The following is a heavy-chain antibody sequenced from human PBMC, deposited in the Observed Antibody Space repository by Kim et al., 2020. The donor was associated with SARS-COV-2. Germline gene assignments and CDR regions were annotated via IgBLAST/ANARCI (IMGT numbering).Heavy chain of an antibody. CDR2: ISYDGSNK. CDR3: AKDAYSSSRYGGKSIDY. V-gene: IGHV3-30*18. J-gene: IGHJ4*01. CDR1: GFTFSSYG. D-gene: IGHD6-13*01. Sequence: GESLKISCAASGFTFSSYGMHWVRQAPGKGLEWVAVISYDGSNKYYADSVKGRFTISRDNSKNTLYLQMNSLRAEDTAVYYCAKDAYSSSRYGGKSIDYW.